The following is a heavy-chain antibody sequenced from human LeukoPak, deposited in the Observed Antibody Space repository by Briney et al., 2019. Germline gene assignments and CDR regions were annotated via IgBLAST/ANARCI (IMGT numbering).Heavy chain of an antibody. J-gene: IGHJ4*02. V-gene: IGHV5-51*01. Sequence: SPKTPCCTAGDSFASYCFSWLRQKPGERREWRGVNFPGTADTTYSPSFQGQVTISADKSVSPAYLHWSSLKAPDTAIYYCARHLSSMTSCPTYWGQGTLVTVSS. CDR3: ARHLSSMTSCPTY. CDR1: GDSFASYC. CDR2: NFPGTADT. D-gene: IGHD2-2*01.